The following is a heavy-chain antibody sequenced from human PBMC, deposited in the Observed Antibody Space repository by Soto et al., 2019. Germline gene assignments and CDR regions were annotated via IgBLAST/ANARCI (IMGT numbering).Heavy chain of an antibody. V-gene: IGHV4-34*01. CDR3: AREKSGYDDYYYYYYMDV. CDR2: INHSGST. Sequence: SETLSLTCAVYGGSFSGYYWSWIRQPPGKGLEWIGEINHSGSTNYNPSLKSRVTISVDTSKNHFSLKLSSVTAADTAVYYCAREKSGYDDYYYYYYMDVWGKGTTVTVSS. J-gene: IGHJ6*03. D-gene: IGHD5-12*01. CDR1: GGSFSGYY.